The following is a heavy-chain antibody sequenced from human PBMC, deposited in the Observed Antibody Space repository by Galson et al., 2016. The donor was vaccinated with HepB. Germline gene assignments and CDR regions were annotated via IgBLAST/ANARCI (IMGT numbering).Heavy chain of an antibody. CDR2: ISAYNGNT. Sequence: QSGAEVTKPGESLKISCKASGYTFTNYGISWVRQAPGQGLEWMGWISAYNGNTNSAQKFQGRVTMTTDTSTSTAYMELRSLRSGDTAVYYCARDLSRYTSSGDTDYFDYWGQGTLVTVSS. D-gene: IGHD6-13*01. CDR3: ARDLSRYTSSGDTDYFDY. J-gene: IGHJ4*02. V-gene: IGHV1-18*04. CDR1: GYTFTNYG.